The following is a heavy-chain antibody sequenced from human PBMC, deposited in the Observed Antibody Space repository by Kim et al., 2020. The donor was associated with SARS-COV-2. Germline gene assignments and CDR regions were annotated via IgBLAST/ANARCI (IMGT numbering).Heavy chain of an antibody. V-gene: IGHV3-23*01. Sequence: AESVRGRVTISRDESSNMLYLHMNGLGAEDTAVYYCAKRQMAQRFDFWGQGTLVAVSS. J-gene: IGHJ4*02. CDR3: AKRQMAQRFDF.